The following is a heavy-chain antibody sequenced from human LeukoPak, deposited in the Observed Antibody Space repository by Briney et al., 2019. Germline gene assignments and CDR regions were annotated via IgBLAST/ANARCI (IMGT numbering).Heavy chain of an antibody. V-gene: IGHV4-38-2*01. Sequence: SETLSLNCAVSGYSISSGHYWGWIRQPPGKGLEWIGRIYHSGSTYYNPSLKSRVTISVDTSRNQFSLKLSSVTAADTAVYYCARGVTMVRGAAYFDYWGQGTLVTVSS. D-gene: IGHD3-10*01. CDR1: GYSISSGHY. J-gene: IGHJ4*02. CDR3: ARGVTMVRGAAYFDY. CDR2: IYHSGST.